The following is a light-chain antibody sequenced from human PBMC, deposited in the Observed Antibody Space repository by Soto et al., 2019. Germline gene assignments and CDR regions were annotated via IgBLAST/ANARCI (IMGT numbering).Light chain of an antibody. CDR2: YDS. CDR3: QVWDSSSDHHVV. J-gene: IGLJ2*01. Sequence: SYELTQPPSVSVAPGKTARITCGGNNVGSKSVHWYQQKPGQAPVLVIYYDSDRPSGIPERFSGSNSGNTATLTISRVEAGDEADYYCQVWDSSSDHHVVFGGGTQLTAL. V-gene: IGLV3-21*04. CDR1: NVGSKS.